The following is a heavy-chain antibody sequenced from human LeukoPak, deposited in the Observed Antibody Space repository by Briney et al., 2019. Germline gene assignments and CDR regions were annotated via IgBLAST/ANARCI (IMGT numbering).Heavy chain of an antibody. CDR3: ARNVGSGFDY. CDR2: IIPIFGTA. CDR1: GGTFSSYA. V-gene: IGHV1-69*05. D-gene: IGHD2-15*01. J-gene: IGHJ4*02. Sequence: SVKVSCKASGGTFSSYAISWVRQAPGQGLEWMGGIIPIFGTANYAQKFHGRVTMTRDMSTSTVYMELSSLRSEDAAVYYCARNVGSGFDYWGQGTLVTVSS.